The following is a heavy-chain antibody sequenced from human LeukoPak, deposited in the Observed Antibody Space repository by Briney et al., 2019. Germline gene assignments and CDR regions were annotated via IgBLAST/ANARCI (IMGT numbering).Heavy chain of an antibody. Sequence: PSETLSLTCTVSGGSISSGSYYWSWIRQPAGKGLEWIGRIYTSGSTNYNPSLKSRVTISVDTSKNQFSLKLSSVTAADTAVYYWARAPYWGSSHFDYWGQGTLVTVSS. D-gene: IGHD3-16*01. CDR3: ARAPYWGSSHFDY. V-gene: IGHV4-61*02. CDR1: GGSISSGSYY. J-gene: IGHJ4*02. CDR2: IYTSGST.